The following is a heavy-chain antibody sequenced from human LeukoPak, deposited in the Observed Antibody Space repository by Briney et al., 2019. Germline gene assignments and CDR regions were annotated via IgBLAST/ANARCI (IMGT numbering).Heavy chain of an antibody. D-gene: IGHD3-22*01. CDR1: GGSLSGYY. Sequence: PSETLSLTCAVYGGSLSGYYWTWIRQSPGKGLEWIGEINHSGTNNSHPSLKSRVIISVDTSKNQFSLKMTSVSAADTAVYYCAKKSGYYYDSRVYYSFDYWGQETLVTVS. J-gene: IGHJ4*02. V-gene: IGHV4-34*01. CDR3: AKKSGYYYDSRVYYSFDY. CDR2: INHSGTN.